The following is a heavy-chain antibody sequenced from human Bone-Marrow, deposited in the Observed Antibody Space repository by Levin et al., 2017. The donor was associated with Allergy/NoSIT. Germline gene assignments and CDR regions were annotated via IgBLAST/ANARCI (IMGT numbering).Heavy chain of an antibody. V-gene: IGHV3-7*01. Sequence: GGSLRLSCDASGFTSGGFWMTWVRQAPGKGLECVATINQDGTEKNYVDSVRGRFTILRDNAKNSMFLQLTSLRAEDTAIYYCARRMVRGRHYYGMDVWGQGTTIIVSS. J-gene: IGHJ6*02. CDR2: INQDGTEK. D-gene: IGHD3-10*01. CDR1: GFTSGGFW. CDR3: ARRMVRGRHYYGMDV.